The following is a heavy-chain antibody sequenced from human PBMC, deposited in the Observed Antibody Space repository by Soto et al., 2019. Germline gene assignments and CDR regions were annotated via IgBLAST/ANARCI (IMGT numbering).Heavy chain of an antibody. Sequence: QITLKESGPTLVKPTQTLTLTCTFSGFSLRPIGVGVGWIRQPPGKALEWLALIYWDDDKRYSPSLKGRLTITKDTSKNQVVLTMTNMDPVGTATYYCAHTFHYGSGNYPTYYFDYWGQGTLVTASS. J-gene: IGHJ4*02. V-gene: IGHV2-5*02. D-gene: IGHD3-10*01. CDR1: GFSLRPIGVG. CDR3: AHTFHYGSGNYPTYYFDY. CDR2: IYWDDDK.